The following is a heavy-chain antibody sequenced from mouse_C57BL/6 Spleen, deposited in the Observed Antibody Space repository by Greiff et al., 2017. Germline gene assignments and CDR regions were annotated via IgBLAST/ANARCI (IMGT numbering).Heavy chain of an antibody. D-gene: IGHD2-4*01. J-gene: IGHJ2*01. CDR3: ARWGIYYDYDAEDY. V-gene: IGHV1-82*01. CDR1: GYAFSSSW. Sequence: VKLQESGPELVKPGASVKISCKASGYAFSSSWMNWVKQRPGKGLEWIGRIYPGDGDTNYNGKFKGKATLTADKSSSTAYMQLSSLTSEDSAVYFCARWGIYYDYDAEDYWGQGTTLTVSS. CDR2: IYPGDGDT.